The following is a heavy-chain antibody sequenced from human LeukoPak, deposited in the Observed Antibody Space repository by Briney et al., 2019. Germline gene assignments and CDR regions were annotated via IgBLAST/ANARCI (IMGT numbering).Heavy chain of an antibody. CDR1: VSTFSSYA. Sequence: ASVKVSCKASVSTFSSYAISWVRQAPGQGLEWMGGIIPIFGTANYAQKFQGRVTITADESTSTAYMELSSLRSEDTAVYYCARGARGYSYVHFDYWGQGTLVTVSS. CDR2: IIPIFGTA. J-gene: IGHJ4*02. V-gene: IGHV1-69*13. CDR3: ARGARGYSYVHFDY. D-gene: IGHD5-18*01.